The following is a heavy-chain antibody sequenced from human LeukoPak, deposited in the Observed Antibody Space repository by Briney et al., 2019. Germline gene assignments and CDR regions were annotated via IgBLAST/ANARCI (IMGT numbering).Heavy chain of an antibody. CDR1: GGSISSYY. J-gene: IGHJ5*02. CDR3: ARGPSPGLWFGGLQNWFDP. V-gene: IGHV4-59*01. Sequence: SETLSLTYTVSGGSISSYYWSWIRQPPGKGLEWIGYIYYSGSTNYNPSLKSRVTISVDTSKNQFSLKLSSVTAADTAVYYCARGPSPGLWFGGLQNWFDPWGQGTLVTVSS. D-gene: IGHD3-10*01. CDR2: IYYSGST.